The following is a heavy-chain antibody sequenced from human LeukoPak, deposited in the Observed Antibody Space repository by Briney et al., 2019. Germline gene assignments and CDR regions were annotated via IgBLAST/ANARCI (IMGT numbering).Heavy chain of an antibody. CDR2: ISTSGSGI. CDR1: GFIFSRYE. V-gene: IGHV3-48*03. J-gene: IGHJ4*02. Sequence: GGSLRLSCVASGFIFSRYEMNWVRQAPGEGLEWVSYISTSGSGIYYADSVKGRFTISRDNAKNSLYLQMNSLRAEDTAVYYCAGRGFYDTSGYLFDYWGQGTLVTVSS. CDR3: AGRGFYDTSGYLFDY. D-gene: IGHD3-22*01.